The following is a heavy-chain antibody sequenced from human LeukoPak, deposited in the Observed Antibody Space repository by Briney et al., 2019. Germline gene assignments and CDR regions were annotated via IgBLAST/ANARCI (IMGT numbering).Heavy chain of an antibody. J-gene: IGHJ4*02. CDR3: ASAAPISEYTYAYDY. Sequence: PGGSLRLSCAASGFTVSSHYMSWVRQAPGKGLEWVSVIFSDGSTNYADSVRGRFTISRDTSKNTLYLQMSSLRVEDTAVYFCASAAPISEYTYAYDYWGQGTLVTVSS. D-gene: IGHD5-18*01. V-gene: IGHV3-53*01. CDR2: IFSDGST. CDR1: GFTVSSHY.